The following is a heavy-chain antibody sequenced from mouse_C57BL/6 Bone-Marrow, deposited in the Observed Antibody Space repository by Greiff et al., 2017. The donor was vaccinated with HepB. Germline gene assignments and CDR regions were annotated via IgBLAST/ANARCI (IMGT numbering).Heavy chain of an antibody. CDR3: AREGYYGYDDYFDY. J-gene: IGHJ2*01. V-gene: IGHV1-78*01. CDR1: GYTFTDHT. Sequence: VKVVESDAELVKPGASVKISCKVSGYTFTDHTIHWMKQRPEQGLEWIGYIYPRDGSTKYNEKFKGKATLTADKSSSTAYMQLNSLTSEDSAVYFCAREGYYGYDDYFDYWGQGTTLTVSS. D-gene: IGHD2-2*01. CDR2: IYPRDGST.